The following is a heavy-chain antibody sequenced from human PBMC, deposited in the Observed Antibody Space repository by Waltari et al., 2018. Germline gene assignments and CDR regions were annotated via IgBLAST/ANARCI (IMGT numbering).Heavy chain of an antibody. Sequence: QVQLVQSGAEVKKPGASVKVSCKASGYTFTSYDINWVRQATGQGLEWMGWMNPNSGNTGYAQKFQGRVTITRNTSISTAYMELSSLRSEDTAVYYCARGASGLITFGGVIAEFDYWGQGTLVTVSS. J-gene: IGHJ4*02. D-gene: IGHD3-16*02. CDR3: ARGASGLITFGGVIAEFDY. CDR1: GYTFTSYD. V-gene: IGHV1-8*03. CDR2: MNPNSGNT.